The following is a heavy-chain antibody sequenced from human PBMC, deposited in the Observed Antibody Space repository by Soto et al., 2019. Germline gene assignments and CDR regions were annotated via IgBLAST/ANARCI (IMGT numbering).Heavy chain of an antibody. CDR2: LYNTGST. Sequence: SETLSLTCTVSGASISRYYWSWIRQSPGKGLEWIGYLYNTGSTIYNPSLKSRVTISVDTSKNQFSLKMNSVTAADTAVYYCARDRWGYCGVDCYPLDGWGQGTTVTFSS. J-gene: IGHJ6*02. CDR1: GASISRYY. D-gene: IGHD2-21*02. CDR3: ARDRWGYCGVDCYPLDG. V-gene: IGHV4-59*01.